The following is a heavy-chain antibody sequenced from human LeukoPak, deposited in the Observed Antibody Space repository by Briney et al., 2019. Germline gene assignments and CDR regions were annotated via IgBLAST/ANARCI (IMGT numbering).Heavy chain of an antibody. V-gene: IGHV4-31*03. Sequence: SQTLSLTCTVSGGPISSGGYYWSWIRQHPGKGLEWIGYIYYSGSTYYNPSLKSRVTISVDTSKNQFSLKLSSVTAADTAVYYCAREIAAAAKYYYYYYMDVWGKGTTVTVSS. CDR2: IYYSGST. CDR1: GGPISSGGYY. D-gene: IGHD6-13*01. CDR3: AREIAAAAKYYYYYYMDV. J-gene: IGHJ6*03.